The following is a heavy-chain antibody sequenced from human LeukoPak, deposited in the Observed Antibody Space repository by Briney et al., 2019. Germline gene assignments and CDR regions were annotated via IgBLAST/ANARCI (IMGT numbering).Heavy chain of an antibody. Sequence: SVKVSCKASGGTFNSFAISWVRQAPGQGLERVGRIIPLLGTPDYAQKFQGRVTITSDKYTGTAYIELSSLRSEDTAMYYCARMKYFDSTGYSHAEYFQHWGQGTLVIVSS. J-gene: IGHJ1*01. CDR1: GGTFNSFA. V-gene: IGHV1-69*04. CDR2: IIPLLGTP. D-gene: IGHD3-22*01. CDR3: ARMKYFDSTGYSHAEYFQH.